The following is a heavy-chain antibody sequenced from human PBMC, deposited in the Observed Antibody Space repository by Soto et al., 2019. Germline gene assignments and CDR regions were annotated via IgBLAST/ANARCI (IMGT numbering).Heavy chain of an antibody. CDR1: GFTFSSYA. V-gene: IGHV3-23*01. CDR2: ISDGYDGP. J-gene: IGHJ4*02. D-gene: IGHD4-17*01. CDR3: AKGAIGRAPGLVF. Sequence: EVQLLESGGGLVQPGGSLRLSCAASGFTFSSYAMTWVRQAPGQGLEWISSISDGYDGPYYADSMKGRFTISRDNSKSTVSLQMHSLRADDTALSYCAKGAIGRAPGLVFWGQGTLVTVSS.